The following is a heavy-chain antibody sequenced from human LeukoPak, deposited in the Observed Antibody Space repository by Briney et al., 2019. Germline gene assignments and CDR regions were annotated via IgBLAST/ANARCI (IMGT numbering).Heavy chain of an antibody. V-gene: IGHV3-23*01. CDR2: ISGSGDKT. J-gene: IGHJ6*03. CDR3: AKDTSAWWYHRAYMNV. Sequence: GGSLRLSCAASGFTFSDYAMSWVREAPGGGLEWVSAISGSGDKTFHADSVKGRFTTSRDNSKNTLSQQMSSLRVEDSAVYFCAKDTSAWWYHRAYMNVWGTGTTVTVSS. D-gene: IGHD2-15*01. CDR1: GFTFSDYA.